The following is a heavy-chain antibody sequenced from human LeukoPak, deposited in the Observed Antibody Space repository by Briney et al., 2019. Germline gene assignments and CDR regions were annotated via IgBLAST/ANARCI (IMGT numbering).Heavy chain of an antibody. J-gene: IGHJ4*02. Sequence: GGSLRLSCAASGFTFDDYAMHWVRQAPGKGLEWVSGISWNSGSIGYADSVKGRFTISRDNAKNSLYLQMNSLRAEDTALYYCAKDMVLAAAEKIFDYWGQGTLVTVSS. D-gene: IGHD6-13*01. CDR3: AKDMVLAAAEKIFDY. CDR1: GFTFDDYA. V-gene: IGHV3-9*01. CDR2: ISWNSGSI.